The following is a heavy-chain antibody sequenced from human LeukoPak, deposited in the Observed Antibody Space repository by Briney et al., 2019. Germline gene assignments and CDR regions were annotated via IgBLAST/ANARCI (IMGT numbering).Heavy chain of an antibody. J-gene: IGHJ4*02. Sequence: SETLSLTCTVSDDSIRSYYWSWIRQPPGKGLEWIGHIYYSGSTNYHPSLKSRVTISVDTPTNHYSLKLSSVTAADTAIYYCGRVHKTMAYFDYWGQGTLVTVSS. CDR2: IYYSGST. CDR3: GRVHKTMAYFDY. D-gene: IGHD4/OR15-4a*01. CDR1: DDSIRSYY. V-gene: IGHV4-59*01.